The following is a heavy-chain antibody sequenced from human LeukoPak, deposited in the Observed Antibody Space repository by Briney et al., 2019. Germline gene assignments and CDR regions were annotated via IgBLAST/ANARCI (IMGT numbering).Heavy chain of an antibody. D-gene: IGHD6-6*01. CDR1: GFTFSSYA. V-gene: IGHV3-30-3*01. Sequence: GGSLRLSCAASGFTFSSYAMHWVRQAPGKGLEWVAVISYDGSNKYYADSVKGRFTISRDNSKNTLYLQMNSLRAEDTAVYYCARDRGTTSSAGYYFDTWGQGALVTVSS. J-gene: IGHJ4*02. CDR2: ISYDGSNK. CDR3: ARDRGTTSSAGYYFDT.